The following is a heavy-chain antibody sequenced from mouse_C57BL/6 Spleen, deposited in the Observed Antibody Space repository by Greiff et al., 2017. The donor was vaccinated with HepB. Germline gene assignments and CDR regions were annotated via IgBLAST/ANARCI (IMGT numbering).Heavy chain of an antibody. CDR2: INPYNGGT. Sequence: VQLQQSGPVLVKPGASVKMSCKASGYTFTDYYMNWVKQSHGKSLEWIGVINPYNGGTSYNQKFKGKATLTVDKSSSTAYMALNSLTSEDSAVYYCARSGSYYAMDYWGQGTSVTVSS. V-gene: IGHV1-19*01. J-gene: IGHJ4*01. CDR1: GYTFTDYY. D-gene: IGHD3-1*01. CDR3: ARSGSYYAMDY.